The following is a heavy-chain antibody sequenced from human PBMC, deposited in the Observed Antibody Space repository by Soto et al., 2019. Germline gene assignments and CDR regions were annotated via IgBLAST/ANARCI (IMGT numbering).Heavy chain of an antibody. CDR3: AASIFYYGMDV. Sequence: GESLKISCKGSGYTFTNYWIGWVRQMPGKGLEWMGIIYPGDSDTKYNPSFQGQVTISADKSITTTYLQWSGLKASDTAIYYCAASIFYYGMDVWGQGTKVTVSS. CDR1: GYTFTNYW. CDR2: IYPGDSDT. J-gene: IGHJ6*02. V-gene: IGHV5-51*01.